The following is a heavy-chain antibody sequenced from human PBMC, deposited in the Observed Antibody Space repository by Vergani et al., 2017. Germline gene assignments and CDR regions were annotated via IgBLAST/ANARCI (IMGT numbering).Heavy chain of an antibody. Sequence: QVQLVQSGAEVRKPGASVKVSCKASGYTFTSYDINWVRQATGQGLEWMGWRNPNSGNTGYAQKFQGRVTITRNTSISTAYMELSSLRSDDTAVYYCARGNGRYFFGSGSYSSWGQGTLVTVSS. V-gene: IGHV1-8*03. J-gene: IGHJ5*02. D-gene: IGHD3-10*01. CDR3: ARGNGRYFFGSGSYSS. CDR2: RNPNSGNT. CDR1: GYTFTSYD.